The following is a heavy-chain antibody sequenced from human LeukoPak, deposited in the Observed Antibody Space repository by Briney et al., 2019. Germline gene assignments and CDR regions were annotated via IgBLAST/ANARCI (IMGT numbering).Heavy chain of an antibody. V-gene: IGHV1-8*01. J-gene: IGHJ6*03. Sequence: ASVKVSCKASGYTFTSYDINWVRQATGQGLEWMGWMNPNSGNTGYAQKFQGRVTMTTDTSTSTAYMELRSLRSDDTAVYYCARDIPYYDILTGYYSYYYYYMDVWGKGTTVTISS. CDR2: MNPNSGNT. CDR1: GYTFTSYD. D-gene: IGHD3-9*01. CDR3: ARDIPYYDILTGYYSYYYYYMDV.